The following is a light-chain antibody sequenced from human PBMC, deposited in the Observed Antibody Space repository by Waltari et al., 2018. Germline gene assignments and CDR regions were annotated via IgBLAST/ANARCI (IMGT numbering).Light chain of an antibody. CDR3: QQYNNWPPLYT. CDR2: DTS. CDR1: QSISTN. J-gene: IGKJ2*01. V-gene: IGKV3-15*01. Sequence: DILMTPSPATLSMSPGQRATLPCRASQSISTNLAWYQQRPGQAPRLLIYDTSTRATGIPVKFSGSGSGTEFTLTISDLQPEDFAVYYCQQYNNWPPLYTFGQGTKLEIK.